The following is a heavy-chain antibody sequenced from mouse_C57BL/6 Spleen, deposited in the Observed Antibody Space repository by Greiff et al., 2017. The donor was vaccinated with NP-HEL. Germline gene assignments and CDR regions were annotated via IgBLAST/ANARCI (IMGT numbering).Heavy chain of an antibody. Sequence: EVMLVESGGGLVKPGGSLKLSCAASGFTFSSYAMSWVRQTPEKRLEWVATISDGGSYTYYPDNVKGRFTISRDNAKNNLYLQMSHLQSEDTAMYYCARVIYYGNYGYFDVWGTGTTVTVSS. V-gene: IGHV5-4*03. D-gene: IGHD2-1*01. CDR2: ISDGGSYT. CDR1: GFTFSSYA. CDR3: ARVIYYGNYGYFDV. J-gene: IGHJ1*03.